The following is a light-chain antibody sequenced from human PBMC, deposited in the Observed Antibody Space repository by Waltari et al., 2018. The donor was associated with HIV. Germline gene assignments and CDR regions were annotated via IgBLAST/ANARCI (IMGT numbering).Light chain of an antibody. V-gene: IGLV1-40*02. Sequence: QSVLTQPPSVSGAPGQRVTISCSNVGALHDVNWYQQLPAAAPKLLIYGDDNRPSGVPDRFSGSKSGTSASLAITGLQPEDEADYYCQSYDSSRGGAYVFGTGTKVTV. J-gene: IGLJ1*01. CDR1: NVGALHD. CDR2: GDD. CDR3: QSYDSSRGGAYV.